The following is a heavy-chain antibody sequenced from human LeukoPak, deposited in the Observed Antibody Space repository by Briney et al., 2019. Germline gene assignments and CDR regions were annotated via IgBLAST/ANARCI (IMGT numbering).Heavy chain of an antibody. CDR2: IIPIFGTA. V-gene: IGHV1-69*05. CDR3: ARVSRGVVPAASYYYYYGMDV. J-gene: IGHJ6*02. D-gene: IGHD2-2*01. Sequence: GASVKVSCKASGGTFSSYAISWVRQAPGQGLEWMGGIIPIFGTANYAQKFQGRVTITTDESTSTAYMELSSLRSEDTAVYYCARVSRGVVPAASYYYYYGMDVWGQGTTVTVSS. CDR1: GGTFSSYA.